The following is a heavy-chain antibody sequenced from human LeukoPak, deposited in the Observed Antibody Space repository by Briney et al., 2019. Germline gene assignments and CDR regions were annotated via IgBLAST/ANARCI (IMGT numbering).Heavy chain of an antibody. CDR3: AKDGVALSYFDY. D-gene: IGHD3-16*01. J-gene: IGHJ4*02. V-gene: IGHV3-33*06. CDR2: IWYDGSNK. Sequence: EGSLRLSCAASGFTFSSYGMHWVRQAPGKGLEWVAVIWYDGSNKYYADSVKGRFTISRDNSKNTLYLQMNSLRAEDTAVYYCAKDGVALSYFDYWGQGTLVTVSS. CDR1: GFTFSSYG.